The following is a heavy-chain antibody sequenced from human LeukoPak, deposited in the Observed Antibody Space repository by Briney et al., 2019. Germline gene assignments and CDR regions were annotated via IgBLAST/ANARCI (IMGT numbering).Heavy chain of an antibody. V-gene: IGHV1-2*02. J-gene: IGHJ4*02. CDR1: GYTFTSYG. Sequence: ASVKVSCKASGYTFTSYGISWVRQAPGQGLEWMGWINPNSGGTNYAQKFQGRVTMTRDTSISTAYMELSRLRSDDTAVYYCARDRLYVWGSYRPYYFDYWGQGTLVTVSS. CDR3: ARDRLYVWGSYRPYYFDY. D-gene: IGHD3-16*02. CDR2: INPNSGGT.